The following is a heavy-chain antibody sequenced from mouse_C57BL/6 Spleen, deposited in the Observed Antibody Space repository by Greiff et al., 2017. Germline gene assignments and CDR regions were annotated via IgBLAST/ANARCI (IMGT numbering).Heavy chain of an antibody. CDR1: GYTFTSYW. J-gene: IGHJ4*01. CDR2: IDPSDSET. D-gene: IGHD2-3*01. Sequence: QVQLQQPGAELVRPGSSVKLSCKASGYTFTSYWMHWVKQRPIQGLEWIGNIDPSDSETHYNQKFKDKATLTVDKSSSTAYMQLSSLTSEDSAVYYCTRGVYDLNAMDYWGQGTSVTVSS. V-gene: IGHV1-52*01. CDR3: TRGVYDLNAMDY.